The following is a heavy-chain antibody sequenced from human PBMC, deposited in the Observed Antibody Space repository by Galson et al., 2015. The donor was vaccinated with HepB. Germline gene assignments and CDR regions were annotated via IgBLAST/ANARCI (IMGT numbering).Heavy chain of an antibody. CDR2: INPHTGNT. D-gene: IGHD1-26*01. CDR3: ARSPGYYNRGAHYWGHFDD. V-gene: IGHV1-46*04. Sequence: SVKVSCKASGYTFTSYYLHWVRQAPGQGLEWMGKINPHTGNTSYAQKLQGRVTLTRDTSTSTAYMFLSTLRSEDTAVYYCARSPGYYNRGAHYWGHFDDWGQGTLVAVST. CDR1: GYTFTSYY. J-gene: IGHJ4*02.